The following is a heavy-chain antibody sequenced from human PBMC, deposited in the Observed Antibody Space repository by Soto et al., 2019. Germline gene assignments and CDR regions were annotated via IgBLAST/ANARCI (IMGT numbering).Heavy chain of an antibody. Sequence: GGPLGHSCAASGVSFSSYGVHWVRKAPGRGLEWVTVISNDGNRKYYGESVKGRFSVSRDNNKDTLYLQMNSLRPEDTGVYYCAKDRRQLSALDMWGQGTTVTVSS. D-gene: IGHD6-6*01. CDR3: AKDRRQLSALDM. CDR1: GVSFSSYG. CDR2: ISNDGNRK. J-gene: IGHJ3*02. V-gene: IGHV3-30*18.